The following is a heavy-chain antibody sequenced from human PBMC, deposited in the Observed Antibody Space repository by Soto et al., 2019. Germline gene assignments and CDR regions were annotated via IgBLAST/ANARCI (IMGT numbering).Heavy chain of an antibody. J-gene: IGHJ4*02. D-gene: IGHD6-19*01. CDR2: IYHSGST. CDR3: ASFIAVAGFDY. V-gene: IGHV4-4*02. Sequence: SETLSLTCAVSGGPISSSNWWSWVRQPPGKGLEWIGEIYHSGSTNYNPSLKSRVTISVDKSKNQFSLKLSSVTAADTAVYYCASFIAVAGFDYWGQGTLVTVSS. CDR1: GGPISSSNW.